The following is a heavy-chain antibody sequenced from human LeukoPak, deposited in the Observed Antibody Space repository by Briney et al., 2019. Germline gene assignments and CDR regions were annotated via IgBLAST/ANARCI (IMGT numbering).Heavy chain of an antibody. Sequence: AGRSLRLSCAASGFTLSTYSMNWVRQAPGKGREWGSYITSISSTLYYADSVKGRFTISRDNAKNSLYLQMNSLMFEHTAVYHCARDAPTNGVWYSGFDXXGQGXLVTV. D-gene: IGHD2-8*01. CDR3: ARDAPTNGVWYSGFDX. CDR1: GFTLSTYS. J-gene: IGHJ4*02. CDR2: ITSISSTL. V-gene: IGHV3-48*01.